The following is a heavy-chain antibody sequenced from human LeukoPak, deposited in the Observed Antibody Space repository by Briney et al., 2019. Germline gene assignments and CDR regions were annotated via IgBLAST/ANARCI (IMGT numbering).Heavy chain of an antibody. D-gene: IGHD2-21*01. Sequence: SETLSLTCTVSGGSISSSSYYWGWIRQPPGKGLEWIGSIYYSGSTYYNPSLKSRVTISVDTSKNQFSLKLSSVTAADTAVYYCARLNVVVIDITHFDYWGQGTLVTVSS. CDR2: IYYSGST. J-gene: IGHJ4*02. CDR3: ARLNVVVIDITHFDY. V-gene: IGHV4-39*01. CDR1: GGSISSSSYY.